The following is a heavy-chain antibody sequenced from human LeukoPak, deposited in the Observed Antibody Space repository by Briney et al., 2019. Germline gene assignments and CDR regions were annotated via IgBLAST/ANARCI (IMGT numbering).Heavy chain of an antibody. J-gene: IGHJ5*02. CDR3: ARELWFANAPGSWLDP. CDR2: IFHTGST. D-gene: IGHD3-10*01. V-gene: IGHV4-30-2*01. Sequence: PSQTLSLTCVVSGDSISSGAYSWSWIRQPPGKGLEWVGYIFHTGSTFYNPSLKTRVTISVDNSKNQFSLRLSSVTAVDTAVYYCARELWFANAPGSWLDPWGQGTLVTVSS. CDR1: GDSISSGAYS.